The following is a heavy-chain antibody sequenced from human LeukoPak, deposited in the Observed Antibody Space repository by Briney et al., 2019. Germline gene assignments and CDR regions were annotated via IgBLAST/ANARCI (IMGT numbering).Heavy chain of an antibody. Sequence: PGGSLRLSCAASGFTFSNYWMHWVRQAPGKGLVWVSRITPNGDSTTYADSVKGRFTISRDNAKNTLYLQMNSLRAEDTAVYYCGKDLGMVETPGDDFDYWGQGTLVTVSS. D-gene: IGHD3-3*01. CDR3: GKDLGMVETPGDDFDY. CDR2: ITPNGDST. CDR1: GFTFSNYW. V-gene: IGHV3-74*01. J-gene: IGHJ4*02.